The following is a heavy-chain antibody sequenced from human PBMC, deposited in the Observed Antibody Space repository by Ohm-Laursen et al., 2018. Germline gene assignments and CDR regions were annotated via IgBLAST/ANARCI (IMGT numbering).Heavy chain of an antibody. CDR2: IKQDGSEK. D-gene: IGHD3-3*01. J-gene: IGHJ3*02. Sequence: SLRLSCAASGLTFSSYWMMWVRQAPGKGLEWVAHIKQDGSEKYYVDSVKGRFTISRDNTKNSLYLQMNSLRTEDTAAYYCARIGDLDDFWSGPDAFDIWGQGTMVTVSS. V-gene: IGHV3-7*01. CDR3: ARIGDLDDFWSGPDAFDI. CDR1: GLTFSSYW.